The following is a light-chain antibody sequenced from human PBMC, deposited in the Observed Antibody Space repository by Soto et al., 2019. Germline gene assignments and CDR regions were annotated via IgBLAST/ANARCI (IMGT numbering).Light chain of an antibody. J-gene: IGKJ4*01. Sequence: PGERATLSCRASQSVSSYLAWYQQKPGQAPRLLIYDASNRATGIPARFSGSGSGTDFTRTISSLEPEDFAVYYCQQRSNWPPTFGGGTKVDIK. CDR2: DAS. CDR3: QQRSNWPPT. V-gene: IGKV3-11*01. CDR1: QSVSSY.